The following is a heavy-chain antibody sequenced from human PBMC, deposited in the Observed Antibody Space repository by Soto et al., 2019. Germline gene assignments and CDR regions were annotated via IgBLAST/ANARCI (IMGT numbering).Heavy chain of an antibody. CDR2: IYYSGST. Sequence: PSETLSLTCTVSGGSISSYYWSWIRQPPGKGLEWIGYIYYSGSTNYNPSLKSRVTISVDTSKNQFSLKLSSVTAADTAVYYCARRGVGVAATRSAFDYWGQGTLVTVSS. D-gene: IGHD2-15*01. CDR3: ARRGVGVAATRSAFDY. CDR1: GGSISSYY. V-gene: IGHV4-59*01. J-gene: IGHJ4*02.